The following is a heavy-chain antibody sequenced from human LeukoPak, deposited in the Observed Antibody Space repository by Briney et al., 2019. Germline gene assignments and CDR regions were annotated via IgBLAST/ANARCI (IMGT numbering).Heavy chain of an antibody. V-gene: IGHV3-21*05. J-gene: IGHJ4*02. CDR1: GFTFSSYE. D-gene: IGHD6-19*01. Sequence: GGSLRLSCAASGFTFSSYEMNWVRQAPGKGLEWVSYISSSSSYIYYADSVKGRFTISRDNSKNTLYLQMNSLRAEDTAVYYCVRDGSNGWYGNYWGQGTLVTVSS. CDR2: ISSSSSYI. CDR3: VRDGSNGWYGNY.